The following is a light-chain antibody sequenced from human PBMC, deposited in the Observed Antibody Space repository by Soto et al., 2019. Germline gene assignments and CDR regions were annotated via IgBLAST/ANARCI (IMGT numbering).Light chain of an antibody. CDR2: DTS. CDR1: TGAVTSGHY. J-gene: IGLJ2*01. CDR3: LLSYSAARSWV. V-gene: IGLV7-46*01. Sequence: AVVTQEPSLTVSPGGTVTLTCGSSTGAVTSGHYPYWFQQKPGQAPRTLIYDTSDKHSWTPARFSGSLLGGKAALTLSGAQPEDEAVYYCLLSYSAARSWVFGGGTKLTVL.